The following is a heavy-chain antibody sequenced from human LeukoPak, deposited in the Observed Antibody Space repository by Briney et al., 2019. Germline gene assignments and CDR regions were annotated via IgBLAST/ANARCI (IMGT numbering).Heavy chain of an antibody. D-gene: IGHD3-10*01. CDR1: GYTLTELS. V-gene: IGHV1-24*01. Sequence: ASVKVSCKVSGYTLTELSMHWVRQAPGKGLEWMGGFDPEDGETIYAHKFQGRVTMTEDTSTDTAYMELSSLRSEDTAVYYCASMVRGVIIALNYWGQGTLVTVSS. CDR2: FDPEDGET. CDR3: ASMVRGVIIALNY. J-gene: IGHJ4*02.